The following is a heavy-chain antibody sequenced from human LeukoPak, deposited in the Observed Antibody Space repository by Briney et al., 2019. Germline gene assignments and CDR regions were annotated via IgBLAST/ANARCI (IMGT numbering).Heavy chain of an antibody. Sequence: GGSLRLSCAASGFTVSSNYMSWVRQAPGKGLEWVSVIYSGGSGGSTYYADSVKGRFTISRDNSKNTLYLQMNSLRAEDTAVYYCAKVEVVTAIDYWYFDLWGRGTLVTVSS. CDR3: AKVEVVTAIDYWYFDL. CDR1: GFTVSSNY. D-gene: IGHD2-21*02. V-gene: IGHV3-53*01. J-gene: IGHJ2*01. CDR2: IYSGGSGGST.